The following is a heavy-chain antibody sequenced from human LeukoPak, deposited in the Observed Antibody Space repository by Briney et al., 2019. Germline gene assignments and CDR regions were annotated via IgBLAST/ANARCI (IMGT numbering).Heavy chain of an antibody. V-gene: IGHV3-30*18. J-gene: IGHJ4*02. CDR2: ISYDGSNK. CDR1: GFTFSSYG. D-gene: IGHD4-17*01. Sequence: GRSLRLSCAASGFTFSSYGMHWVRQAPGKGLEWVAVISYDGSNKYYADSVKGRFTISRDNSKNTLYLQMNSLRAEDTAVYYCAKGPYGDGEWYFDYWGQGTLVTVPS. CDR3: AKGPYGDGEWYFDY.